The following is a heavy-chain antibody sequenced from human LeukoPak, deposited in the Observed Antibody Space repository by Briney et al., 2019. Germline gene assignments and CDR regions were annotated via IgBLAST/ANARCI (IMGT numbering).Heavy chain of an antibody. Sequence: GGSLRLSCTTSGFTFSTYGMHWVRQAPGKGLEWVSSISSSSSYIYYADSVKGRFTISRDNAKNSLYLQMNSLRAEDTAVYYCARDRRGYYDSSGNKGPYYYGMDVWGQGTTVTVSS. CDR1: GFTFSTYG. V-gene: IGHV3-21*01. J-gene: IGHJ6*02. CDR3: ARDRRGYYDSSGNKGPYYYGMDV. CDR2: ISSSSSYI. D-gene: IGHD3-22*01.